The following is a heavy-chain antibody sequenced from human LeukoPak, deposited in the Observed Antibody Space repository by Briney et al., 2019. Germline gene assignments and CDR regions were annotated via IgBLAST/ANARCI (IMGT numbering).Heavy chain of an antibody. V-gene: IGHV7-4-1*02. D-gene: IGHD6-19*01. CDR2: INTNTGNP. J-gene: IGHJ3*02. CDR3: ARDFLVGWLRFAFDI. CDR1: GYTFTSYA. Sequence: GASVKVSCKASGYTFTSYAMNWVRQAPGQGLEWMGWINTNTGNPTYAQGFTGRFVFSLDTSVSTAYLQISSLKAEDTAVYYCARDFLVGWLRFAFDIWGQGTMVTVSS.